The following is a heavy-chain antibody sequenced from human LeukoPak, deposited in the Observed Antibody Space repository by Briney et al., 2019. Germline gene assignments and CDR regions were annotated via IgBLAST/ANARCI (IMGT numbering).Heavy chain of an antibody. Sequence: SETLSLTCTVSGGSISSYYWSWIRQPPGKGLEWIGEINHSGSTNYNPSLKSRVTISVDTSKNQFSLKLSSVTAADTAVYYCARHDLIAAAGDYWGQGTLVTVSS. V-gene: IGHV4-34*01. J-gene: IGHJ4*02. CDR2: INHSGST. CDR1: GGSISSYY. CDR3: ARHDLIAAAGDY. D-gene: IGHD6-13*01.